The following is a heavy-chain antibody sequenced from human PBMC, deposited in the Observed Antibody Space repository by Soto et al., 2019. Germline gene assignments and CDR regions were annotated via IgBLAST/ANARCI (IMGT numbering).Heavy chain of an antibody. V-gene: IGHV4-39*01. CDR3: ARHYYDYYYYYKDV. D-gene: IGHD1-26*01. Sequence: SETLSLTCTVSGGSISSSSYYWGWIRQPPGKGLEWIGSIYYSGSTYYNPSLKSRVTISVDTSKNQFSLKLSSVTAADTAVYYCARHYYDYYYYYKDVWGKGTTVTVSS. CDR2: IYYSGST. J-gene: IGHJ6*03. CDR1: GGSISSSSYY.